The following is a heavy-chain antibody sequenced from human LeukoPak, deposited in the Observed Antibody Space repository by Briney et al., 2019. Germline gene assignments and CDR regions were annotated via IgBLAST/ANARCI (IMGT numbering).Heavy chain of an antibody. CDR3: ARGGGLDV. CDR2: INLDGSQK. V-gene: IGHV3-7*03. Sequence: PGGSLRLSCAASGFIFKDYWMIWVRRAPGKGPEWVANINLDGSQKYYVDSVKGRFTISRDNAKNSLYLQMSNLRAEDTAVYFCARGGGLDVWGQGATVTVSS. D-gene: IGHD3-16*01. J-gene: IGHJ6*02. CDR1: GFIFKDYW.